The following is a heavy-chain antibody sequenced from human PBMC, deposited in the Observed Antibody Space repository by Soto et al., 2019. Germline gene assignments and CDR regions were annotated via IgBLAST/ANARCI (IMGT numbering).Heavy chain of an antibody. V-gene: IGHV4-59*01. Sequence: AETLSLTCTVSGGSISSYYWSWIRQPPGKGLEWIGYIYYSGSTNYNPSLKSRVTISVDTSKDQFSLKLSSVTAADTAVYYCARNGLRKDNSGYSIYYYYGMDVWGQGTTVTVSS. CDR2: IYYSGST. CDR1: GGSISSYY. D-gene: IGHD3-22*01. CDR3: ARNGLRKDNSGYSIYYYYGMDV. J-gene: IGHJ6*02.